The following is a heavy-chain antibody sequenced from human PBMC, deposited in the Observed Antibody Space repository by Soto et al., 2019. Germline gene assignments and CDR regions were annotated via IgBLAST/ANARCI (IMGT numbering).Heavy chain of an antibody. V-gene: IGHV4-30-4*01. J-gene: IGHJ5*02. CDR2: IYYSGIT. CDR1: AGSISSGGCY. CDR3: ARGHFIPARPSWFDP. D-gene: IGHD6-6*01. Sequence: SETLSLTCTLSAGSISSGGCYWSRNRQPPGKGLEWIGYIYYSGITYDNPSVKSRVTISVDTSMMQFSLKPSYVTAADTAVYYCARGHFIPARPSWFDPWGQGILVTVS.